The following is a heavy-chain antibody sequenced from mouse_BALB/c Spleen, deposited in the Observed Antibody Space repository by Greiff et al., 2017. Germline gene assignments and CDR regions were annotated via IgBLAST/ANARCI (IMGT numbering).Heavy chain of an antibody. CDR2: ISSGGST. Sequence: EVQVVESGGGLVKPGGSLKLSCAASGFTFSSYAMSWVRQTPEKRLEWVASISSGGSTYYPDSVKGRFTISRDNARNILYLQMSSLRSEDTAMYYCARGRDGNYYAMDYWGQGTSVTVSS. CDR3: ARGRDGNYYAMDY. V-gene: IGHV5-6-5*01. CDR1: GFTFSSYA. J-gene: IGHJ4*01. D-gene: IGHD2-1*01.